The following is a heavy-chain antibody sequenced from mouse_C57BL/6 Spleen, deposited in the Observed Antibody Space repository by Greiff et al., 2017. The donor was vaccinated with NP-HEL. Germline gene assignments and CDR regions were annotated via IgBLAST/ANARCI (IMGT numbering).Heavy chain of an antibody. CDR3: ARRGDYDFAY. CDR2: ISDGGSYT. Sequence: EVQLVESGGGLVKPGGSLKLSCAASGFTFSSYAMSWVRQTPEKRLEWVATISDGGSYTYYPDNVKGRFTISRDNAKNNLYLQMSHLKSEDTAMYYCARRGDYDFAYWGQGTLVTVSA. J-gene: IGHJ3*01. CDR1: GFTFSSYA. D-gene: IGHD2-4*01. V-gene: IGHV5-4*01.